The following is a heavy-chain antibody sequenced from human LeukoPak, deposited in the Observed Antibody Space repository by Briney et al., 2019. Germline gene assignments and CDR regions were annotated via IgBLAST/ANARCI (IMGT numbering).Heavy chain of an antibody. CDR2: IKQDGSEK. D-gene: IGHD5-24*01. V-gene: IGHV3-7*04. CDR3: AKDLIVDNS. Sequence: GSLRLSCAASGVSFSSNGMGWVRQAPGKGLEWVANIKQDGSEKYYVDSVKGRFTISRDNAKNSLYLQMNSLRADDTAVYFCAKDLIVDNSWGQGTLVIVSS. CDR1: GVSFSSNG. J-gene: IGHJ5*02.